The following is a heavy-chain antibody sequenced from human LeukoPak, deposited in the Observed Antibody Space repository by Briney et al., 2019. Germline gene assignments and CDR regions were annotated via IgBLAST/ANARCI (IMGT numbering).Heavy chain of an antibody. CDR3: AKGRKDWGLFES. CDR2: ISGDGGRT. CDR1: GFTFDDYA. V-gene: IGHV3-43*02. D-gene: IGHD7-27*01. Sequence: GGSLRLSCAASGFTFDDYAMHWVRQAPGKGLEWVSLISGDGGRTYYADSVKGRFTISRDNSKNSLYLQMNSLRTEDTAFYYCAKGRKDWGLFESWGQGTLVTVSS. J-gene: IGHJ4*02.